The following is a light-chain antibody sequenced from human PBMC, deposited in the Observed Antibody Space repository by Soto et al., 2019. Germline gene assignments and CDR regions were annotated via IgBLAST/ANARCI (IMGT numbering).Light chain of an antibody. CDR2: EVS. J-gene: IGLJ3*02. Sequence: QSVLTQPASVSGSPGQSITISCTGTSSDVGGYNYVSWYQQHPGKAPKLMIYEVSNRPSGVSNRFSGSKSGNTASLTISGLQAEDEADYYCSSYTSSSTAWVFGGGTKVTVL. V-gene: IGLV2-14*01. CDR3: SSYTSSSTAWV. CDR1: SSDVGGYNY.